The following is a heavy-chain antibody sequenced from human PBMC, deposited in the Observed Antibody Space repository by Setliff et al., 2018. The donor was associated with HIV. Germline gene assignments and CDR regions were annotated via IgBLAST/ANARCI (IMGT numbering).Heavy chain of an antibody. CDR1: GFTFDDYA. Sequence: GGSLRLSCAASGFTFDDYAMTWVRQAPGKGLEWGGFIRGKRGKAYGGTTEYATSVKGRFAISRDDSKNTLSLQMNSLKTEDTAIYYCTTDLGSGRFSWNNNWGQGTLVTVSS. D-gene: IGHD1-26*01. CDR3: TTDLGSGRFSWNNN. J-gene: IGHJ4*02. V-gene: IGHV3-49*04. CDR2: IRGKRGKAYGGTT.